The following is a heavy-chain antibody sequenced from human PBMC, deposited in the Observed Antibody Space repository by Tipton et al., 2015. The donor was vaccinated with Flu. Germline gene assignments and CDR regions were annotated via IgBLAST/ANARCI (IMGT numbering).Heavy chain of an antibody. CDR2: IYTSGGT. J-gene: IGHJ4*02. CDR3: ARDTVGANYFDY. Sequence: TLSLTCTVSGGSISSGSYYWSWIRQPAGKGLEWIGRIYTSGGTNYNPSLKSRVTISVDTSKNQFSLKLSSVTAADTAVYYCARDTVGANYFDYWGQGTLVTVSS. CDR1: GGSISSGSYY. D-gene: IGHD1-26*01. V-gene: IGHV4-61*02.